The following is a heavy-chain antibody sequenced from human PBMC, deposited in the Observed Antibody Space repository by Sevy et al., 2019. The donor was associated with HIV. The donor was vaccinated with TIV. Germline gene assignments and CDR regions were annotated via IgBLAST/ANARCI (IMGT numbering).Heavy chain of an antibody. J-gene: IGHJ4*02. V-gene: IGHV3-7*01. CDR3: ARALADWGSFHYSL. Sequence: GGSLRLSCAASGFTFSTYWMTWVRQAPGKGLEWVANIKQDGTEEDYVDSVKGRFTISRDNAKKSLYLQLDSLRAEDMAVYFCARALADWGSFHYSLWGQGTLVTVSS. CDR2: IKQDGTEE. D-gene: IGHD3-16*02. CDR1: GFTFSTYW.